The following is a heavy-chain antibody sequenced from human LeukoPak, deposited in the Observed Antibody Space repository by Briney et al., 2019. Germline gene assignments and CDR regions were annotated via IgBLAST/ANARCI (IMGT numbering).Heavy chain of an antibody. Sequence: GGSLRLSCAASGFTFSSYSMNWVRQAPGKGLEWVSYISSSSSTIYYADSVKGRFTISRDNAKNSLYLQMNSLRDEDTAVYYCALRFTIFESYGSNWFDPWGQGTLVTVSS. D-gene: IGHD3-3*01. J-gene: IGHJ5*02. CDR3: ALRFTIFESYGSNWFDP. V-gene: IGHV3-48*02. CDR1: GFTFSSYS. CDR2: ISSSSSTI.